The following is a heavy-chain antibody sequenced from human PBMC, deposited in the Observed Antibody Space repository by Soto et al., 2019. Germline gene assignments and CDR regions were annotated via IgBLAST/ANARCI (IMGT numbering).Heavy chain of an antibody. V-gene: IGHV3-30*18. CDR3: AKGGRQWLVTSDFNY. Sequence: VQLVESGGSVVQPGRSLRLSCAASRFTFSDYAMDWVRQAPGKGLEWVAVVSHDGRNTHYADSVKGRFTISRDSSKNTVSLEMTSLRAEDTAVYYCAKGGRQWLVTSDFNYWGQGALVTVSS. CDR2: VSHDGRNT. D-gene: IGHD6-19*01. CDR1: RFTFSDYA. J-gene: IGHJ4*02.